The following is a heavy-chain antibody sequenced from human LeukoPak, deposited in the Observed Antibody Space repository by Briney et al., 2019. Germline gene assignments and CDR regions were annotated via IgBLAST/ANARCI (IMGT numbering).Heavy chain of an antibody. CDR3: ARLYYGSGSTLY. D-gene: IGHD3-10*01. Sequence: SETLSLTCTVSGGSISSSSYYWGWIRQPPGKGLEWVGSIYYSGSTYHNPSLKSRVTISVDTSKNQFSLKLSSVTAADTAVYYCARLYYGSGSTLYWGQGTLVTVSS. J-gene: IGHJ4*02. CDR1: GGSISSSSYY. V-gene: IGHV4-39*01. CDR2: IYYSGST.